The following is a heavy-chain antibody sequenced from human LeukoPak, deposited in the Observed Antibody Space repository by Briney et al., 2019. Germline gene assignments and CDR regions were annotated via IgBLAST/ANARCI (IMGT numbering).Heavy chain of an antibody. CDR3: ASLARENDAFDI. CDR2: INPNSGGT. D-gene: IGHD1-26*01. CDR1: GYTFTGYY. J-gene: IGHJ3*02. V-gene: IGHV1-2*06. Sequence: ASVKVSCKASGYTFTGYYIHWVRQAPGQGLEWMGRINPNSGGTNYAQKFQGRVTMTRDTSISTAYMELSRLRSDDTAVYYCASLARENDAFDIWGQGTMVTVSS.